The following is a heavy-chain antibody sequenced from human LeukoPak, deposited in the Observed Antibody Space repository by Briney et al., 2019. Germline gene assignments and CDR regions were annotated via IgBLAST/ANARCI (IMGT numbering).Heavy chain of an antibody. D-gene: IGHD2-2*01. CDR3: ARGVPAAIGSDYYYYYMDV. CDR2: ISAYNGNT. J-gene: IGHJ6*03. Sequence: ASVKVSCKASGYTFTSYGISWVRQAPGQGLEWMGWISAYNGNTNYAQKLQGRVTMTTDTSTSTAYMELRSLRSDDTAMYYCARGVPAAIGSDYYYYYMDVWGKGTTVTVSS. CDR1: GYTFTSYG. V-gene: IGHV1-18*01.